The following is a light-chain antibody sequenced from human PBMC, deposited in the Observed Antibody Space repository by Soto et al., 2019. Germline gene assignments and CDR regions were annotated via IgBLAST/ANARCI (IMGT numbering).Light chain of an antibody. CDR1: QSVLYSSINKSY. CDR3: QQYYITPWT. V-gene: IGKV4-1*01. Sequence: DIVMTQSPDSLAVSLGERATINCKSSQSVLYSSINKSYLAWYQQKPGQPPKLLIYWASSRESGVPDRFSGSVSGTDFSLTISSMQAEDVAVYYCQQYYITPWTFGQGTKVPIK. J-gene: IGKJ1*01. CDR2: WAS.